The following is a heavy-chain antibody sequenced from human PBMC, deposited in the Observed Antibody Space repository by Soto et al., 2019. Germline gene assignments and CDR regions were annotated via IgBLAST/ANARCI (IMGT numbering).Heavy chain of an antibody. CDR2: ITSSVDNI. CDR3: ARERQGRAEH. J-gene: IGHJ1*01. Sequence: PGGSLRLSCAASGFTFSSYAMSLIRQAPGKGLEWVSVITSSVDNIYYIDSVKGRFAISRDNSQNTVFLQMNSLRVEDTAVYYCARERQGRAEHWGQGT. V-gene: IGHV3-23*01. CDR1: GFTFSSYA. D-gene: IGHD1-26*01.